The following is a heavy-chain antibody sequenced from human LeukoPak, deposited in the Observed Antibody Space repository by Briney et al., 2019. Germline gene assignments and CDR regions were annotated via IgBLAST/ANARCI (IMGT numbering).Heavy chain of an antibody. CDR3: ARGLGSVTWGPFDI. D-gene: IGHD2-15*01. V-gene: IGHV3-23*01. CDR2: INSGGGT. CDR1: GFTFSTYT. J-gene: IGHJ3*02. Sequence: GGSLRLSCAASGFTFSTYTMSWVRQAPGKGLEWVSAINSGGGTSSADSVKGRFTISRDNSEGTLYLQMNSLRAEDTAVYYCARGLGSVTWGPFDIWGQGTVVTVSS.